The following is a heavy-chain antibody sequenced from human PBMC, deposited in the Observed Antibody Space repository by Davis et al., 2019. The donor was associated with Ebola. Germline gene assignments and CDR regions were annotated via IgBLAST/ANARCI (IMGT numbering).Heavy chain of an antibody. V-gene: IGHV3-74*01. CDR1: GFSFSSYW. D-gene: IGHD6-19*01. Sequence: GESLKISCAASGFSFSSYWMHWVRQVPGKGLVWVSRIKTDGSLTGYGDSVQGRFIISRDNAKNTVYLQMNDLRAEDTAVYYCARGVAVAGFYFDYWGQGTLVTVSS. CDR2: IKTDGSLT. CDR3: ARGVAVAGFYFDY. J-gene: IGHJ4*02.